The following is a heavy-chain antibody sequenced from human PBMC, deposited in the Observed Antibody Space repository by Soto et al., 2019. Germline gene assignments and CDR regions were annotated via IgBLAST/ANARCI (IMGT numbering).Heavy chain of an antibody. J-gene: IGHJ5*02. Sequence: QVPLVQSGAEVKKPGASVKVSCKASGYTFTSYAMHWVRQAPGQRLEWMGWINAGNGNTKYSQKFQGRVTITRDTSASTAYMELSSLRSEDTAVYYCAREGDTMVRGVIITRWFDPWGQGTLVTVSS. V-gene: IGHV1-3*01. CDR1: GYTFTSYA. CDR3: AREGDTMVRGVIITRWFDP. CDR2: INAGNGNT. D-gene: IGHD3-10*01.